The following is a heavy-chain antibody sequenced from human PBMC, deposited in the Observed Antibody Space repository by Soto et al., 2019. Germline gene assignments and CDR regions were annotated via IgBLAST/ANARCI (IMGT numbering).Heavy chain of an antibody. CDR3: ARARRRLRLGELSLFSLDY. D-gene: IGHD3-16*02. Sequence: GGSLRLSCAASGFTFSNYAMHWVRQAPGKGLEWVAVISYDGSNKYYADSVKGRFTISRDNSKNTLYLQMNSLRAEDTAVYYCARARRRLRLGELSLFSLDYWGQGTLVTVSS. V-gene: IGHV3-30-3*01. J-gene: IGHJ4*02. CDR2: ISYDGSNK. CDR1: GFTFSNYA.